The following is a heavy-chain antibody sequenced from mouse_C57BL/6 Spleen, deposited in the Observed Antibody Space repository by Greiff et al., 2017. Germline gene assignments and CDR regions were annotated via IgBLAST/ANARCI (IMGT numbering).Heavy chain of an antibody. V-gene: IGHV1-19*01. CDR2: INPYNGGT. D-gene: IGHD2-2*01. CDR1: GYTFTDYY. J-gene: IGHJ4*01. CDR3: ARSGYGAMDY. Sequence: VQLKESGPVLVKPGASVKMSCKASGYTFTDYYMNWVKQSHGKSLEWIGVINPYNGGTSYNQKFKGKATLTVDKSASTAYMELNSLTSEDSAVYYCARSGYGAMDYWGQGTSVTVSS.